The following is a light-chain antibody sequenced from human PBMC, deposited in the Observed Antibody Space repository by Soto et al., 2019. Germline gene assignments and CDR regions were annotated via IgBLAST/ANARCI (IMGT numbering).Light chain of an antibody. CDR2: EVS. Sequence: QSVLTQPASVSGSPGQSITISCSGISPDFGVSWYQHFPGKAPKLLLFEVSNRPSGVSTRVSGSKSGNMAFLTISGLQSEDEGLYHCSSYSSTTTLFGGGTKVTVL. CDR3: SSYSSTTTL. V-gene: IGLV2-14*01. CDR1: SPDFGV. J-gene: IGLJ2*01.